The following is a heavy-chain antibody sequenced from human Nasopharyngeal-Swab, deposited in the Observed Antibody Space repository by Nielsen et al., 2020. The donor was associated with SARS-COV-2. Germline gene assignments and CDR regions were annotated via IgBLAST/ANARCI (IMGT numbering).Heavy chain of an antibody. J-gene: IGHJ5*02. CDR2: MNPNSGNT. CDR1: GYTFTSYD. CDR3: ARKGRYCSSTSCGNWVDP. D-gene: IGHD2-2*01. V-gene: IGHV1-8*03. Sequence: ASVKVSCKASGYTFTSYDINWVRQATGQGLEWMGWMNPNSGNTGYAQKFHGRVTITRNTSISTAYMELSSLRSEDTAVYYCARKGRYCSSTSCGNWVDPWGQGTLVTVSS.